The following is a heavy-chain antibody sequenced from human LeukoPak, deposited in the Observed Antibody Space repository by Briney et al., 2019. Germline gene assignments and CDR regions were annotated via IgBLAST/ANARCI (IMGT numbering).Heavy chain of an antibody. CDR2: IGTAGEI. CDR1: GFTFRSYD. Sequence: GGSLRLSCAASGFTFRSYDMHWVRQATGKGLEWVSGIGTAGEIFYPGSVKGRFTISRENAKNSLYLQMNSLRAGDTAVYYCARAAYSSTWYSRYFDLWGRGTLVTVSS. V-gene: IGHV3-13*01. D-gene: IGHD6-13*01. CDR3: ARAAYSSTWYSRYFDL. J-gene: IGHJ2*01.